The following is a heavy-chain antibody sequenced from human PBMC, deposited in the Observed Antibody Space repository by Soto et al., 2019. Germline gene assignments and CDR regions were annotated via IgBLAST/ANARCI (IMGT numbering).Heavy chain of an antibody. CDR3: ARREFGDIVVVVAATSSRYNWFDP. J-gene: IGHJ5*02. Sequence: EVQLVESGGGLVQPGGSLRLSCAASGFTFSSYSMNWVRQAPGQGLEWVSYISSSSSTIYYADSVKGRFTISRDNAKNSLYLQMNSMRDDSTAVYYCARREFGDIVVVVAATSSRYNWFDPWGQGTLVTVSS. V-gene: IGHV3-48*02. CDR1: GFTFSSYS. CDR2: ISSSSSTI. D-gene: IGHD2-15*01.